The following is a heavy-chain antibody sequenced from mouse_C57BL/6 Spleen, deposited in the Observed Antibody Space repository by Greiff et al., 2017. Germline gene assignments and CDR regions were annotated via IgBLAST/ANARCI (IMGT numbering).Heavy chain of an antibody. J-gene: IGHJ1*03. Sequence: VQLQESGAELVRPGASVKLSCKASGYTFTDYYINWVKQRPGQGLEWIARIYPGSGNTYYNEKFKGKATLTAEKSSSTAYMQLSSLTSEDSAVYFCARQGVSSPYWYFDVWGTGTTVTVSS. D-gene: IGHD1-1*01. CDR3: ARQGVSSPYWYFDV. CDR2: IYPGSGNT. V-gene: IGHV1-76*01. CDR1: GYTFTDYY.